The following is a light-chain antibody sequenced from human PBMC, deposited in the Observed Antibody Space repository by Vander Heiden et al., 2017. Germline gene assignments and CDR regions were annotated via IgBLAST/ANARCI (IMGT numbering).Light chain of an antibody. CDR2: N. V-gene: IGLV1-44*01. CDR3: AEWNDSLDV. Sequence: QSVLTQPPSASGTPGQRVTIPCSGSSPNLGSNNQRPSGVPDRFSGSKSGTSACLAISGLQDEEEADYYCAEWNDSLDVFGTGTKVTVL. CDR1: SPNLGS. J-gene: IGLJ1*01.